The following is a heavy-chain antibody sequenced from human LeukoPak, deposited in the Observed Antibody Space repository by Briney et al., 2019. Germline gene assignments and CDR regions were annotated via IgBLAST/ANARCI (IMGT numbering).Heavy chain of an antibody. CDR1: GFTFSSYT. CDR2: ITTSDGNT. V-gene: IGHV3-23*01. Sequence: GGSLRLSCAASGFTFSSYTMSWVRKAPGKGLEWVSTITTSDGNTYYADSVKGRFTISRDNSKTPLYLQMSSLRAEDTAVYYCAKSHRSGYYYVLVDYWGQGTLVTVSS. D-gene: IGHD3-22*01. CDR3: AKSHRSGYYYVLVDY. J-gene: IGHJ4*02.